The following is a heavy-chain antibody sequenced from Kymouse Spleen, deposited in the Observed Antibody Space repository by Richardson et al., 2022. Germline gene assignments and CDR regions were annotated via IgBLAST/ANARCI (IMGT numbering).Heavy chain of an antibody. CDR1: GFTVSSNY. Sequence: EVQLVESGGGLIQPGGSLRLSCAASGFTVSSNYMSWVRQAPGKGLEWVSVIYSGGSTYYADSVKGRFTISRDNSKNTLYLQMNSLRAEDTAVYYCARYYYGSGNSLFDYWGQGTLVTVSS. CDR2: IYSGGST. V-gene: IGHV3-53*01. D-gene: IGHD3-10*01. J-gene: IGHJ4*02. CDR3: ARYYYGSGNSLFDY.